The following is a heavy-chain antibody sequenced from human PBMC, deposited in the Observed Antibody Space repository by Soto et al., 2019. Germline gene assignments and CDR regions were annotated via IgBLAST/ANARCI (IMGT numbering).Heavy chain of an antibody. Sequence: XGSLRLSCAAAGVTLSSYEMNWVRQAPGKGLEWVSYIISSGSTIYYADSVKGRFTISRDNAKNSLYLQMNSLRAEDTAVYYCARDRAMIVVVNFDYWGQGPLVTVSS. D-gene: IGHD3-22*01. J-gene: IGHJ4*02. CDR2: IISSGSTI. CDR3: ARDRAMIVVVNFDY. CDR1: GVTLSSYE. V-gene: IGHV3-48*03.